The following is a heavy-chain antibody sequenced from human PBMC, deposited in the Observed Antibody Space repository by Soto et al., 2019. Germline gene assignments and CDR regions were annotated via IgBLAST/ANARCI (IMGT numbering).Heavy chain of an antibody. D-gene: IGHD5-12*01. CDR3: AKVDRGYSGYDVIFDY. CDR1: GFTFSSYA. V-gene: IGHV3-23*01. CDR2: ISGSGGST. J-gene: IGHJ4*02. Sequence: PGGSLRLSCAASGFTFSSYAMSWVRQAPGKGLEWVSAISGSGGSTYYADSVKGRFTISRDNSKNTLYLQMNSLRAEDTAVYYCAKVDRGYSGYDVIFDYWGQGTLVTVSS.